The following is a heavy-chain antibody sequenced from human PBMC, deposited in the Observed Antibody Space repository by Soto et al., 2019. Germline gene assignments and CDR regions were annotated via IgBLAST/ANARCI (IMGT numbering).Heavy chain of an antibody. D-gene: IGHD2-15*01. CDR1: GVSISRGGYY. CDR2: ILYIGGS. V-gene: IGHV4-31*03. Sequence: PSETLSLACSVSGVSISRGGYYGTCMRQDPGKGLEWIGHILYIGGSNYNPTLESRATISLDTSKNQFSLRLTSVTAADTAVYYCARPTVALRPVHDYWGQGALVTVSS. CDR3: ARPTVALRPVHDY. J-gene: IGHJ4*02.